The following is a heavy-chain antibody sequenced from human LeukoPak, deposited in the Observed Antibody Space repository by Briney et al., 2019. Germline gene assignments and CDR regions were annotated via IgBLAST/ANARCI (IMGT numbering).Heavy chain of an antibody. D-gene: IGHD2-21*02. Sequence: PGGSLRLSCAASGFTFSCYWMDWVRQAPGKGLVWVSGINSDGRMTRYAESVKGRFTISRDNAKNTLYLQMNSLRAEDTSVYYCARVGSTDSPHAFDIWGQGTMVTVSS. J-gene: IGHJ3*02. CDR2: INSDGRMT. CDR1: GFTFSCYW. CDR3: ARVGSTDSPHAFDI. V-gene: IGHV3-74*01.